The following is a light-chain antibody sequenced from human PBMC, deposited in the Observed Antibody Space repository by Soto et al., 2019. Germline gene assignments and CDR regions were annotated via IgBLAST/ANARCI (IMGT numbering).Light chain of an antibody. CDR3: QQYGSSPGLT. Sequence: EIVLTQSPATLSLSPGERATLFCRASQSVSSHLAWYQHKPGQAPRLLIYAASSRATGSPDRFSGGGSGTDFTLTISRLEPEDFAVYYCQQYGSSPGLTFGGGTKVDI. CDR1: QSVSSH. CDR2: AAS. J-gene: IGKJ4*01. V-gene: IGKV3-20*01.